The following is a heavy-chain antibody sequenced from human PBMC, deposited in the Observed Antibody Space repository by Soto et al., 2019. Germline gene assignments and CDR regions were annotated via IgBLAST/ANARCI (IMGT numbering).Heavy chain of an antibody. V-gene: IGHV1-18*01. Sequence: ASVKASCKASGYTFTSYGISWVRQAPGQGLEWMGWISAYNGNTNYAQKLQGRVTMTTDTSTSKAYMELRSLRSDDTAVYYCARDYYDSSGYSNWFDPWGQGTQVTVSS. CDR1: GYTFTSYG. CDR3: ARDYYDSSGYSNWFDP. J-gene: IGHJ5*02. CDR2: ISAYNGNT. D-gene: IGHD3-22*01.